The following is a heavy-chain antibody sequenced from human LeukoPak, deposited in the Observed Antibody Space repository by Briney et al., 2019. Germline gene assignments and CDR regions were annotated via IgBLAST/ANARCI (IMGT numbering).Heavy chain of an antibody. CDR1: GGSFSGYY. D-gene: IGHD3-16*01. J-gene: IGHJ4*02. CDR2: INHSGST. CDR3: ARIPLGRSPFDY. V-gene: IGHV4-34*01. Sequence: SETLSLTCAVYGGSFSGYYWSWIRQPPGKGLEWIGEINHSGSTNYNPSLKSRVTISVDTSKNQFSLKLSSVTAADTAVYYCARIPLGRSPFDYWGQGTLVTVSS.